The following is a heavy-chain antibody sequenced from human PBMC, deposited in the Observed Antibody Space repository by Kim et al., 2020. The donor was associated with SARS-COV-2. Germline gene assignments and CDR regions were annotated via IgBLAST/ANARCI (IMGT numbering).Heavy chain of an antibody. J-gene: IGHJ4*02. CDR3: ARHWRVGYFDY. Sequence: TYYHPSLKSRVTISVDTSKNQFSLKLSSVTAADTAVYYCARHWRVGYFDYWGQGTLVTVSS. D-gene: IGHD1-26*01. CDR2: T. V-gene: IGHV4-39*01.